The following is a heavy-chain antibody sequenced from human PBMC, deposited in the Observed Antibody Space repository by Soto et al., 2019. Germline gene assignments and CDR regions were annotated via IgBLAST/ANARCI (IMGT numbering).Heavy chain of an antibody. D-gene: IGHD5-18*01. V-gene: IGHV3-21*01. CDR3: ARETGYSYGGIDY. CDR2: ISSSSSYI. Sequence: EVQLVESGGGLVKPGGSLRLSCAASGFTFSSYSMNWVRQAPGKGLEWVSSISSSSSYIYYADSVKGRFTISRDNAKNSLYLQMNSLRAEDTAVYYCARETGYSYGGIDYWGQGTLVTVSS. CDR1: GFTFSSYS. J-gene: IGHJ4*02.